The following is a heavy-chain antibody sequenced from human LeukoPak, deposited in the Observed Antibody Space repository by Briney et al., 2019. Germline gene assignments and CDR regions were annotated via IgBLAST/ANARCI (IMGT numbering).Heavy chain of an antibody. J-gene: IGHJ4*02. D-gene: IGHD3-10*01. V-gene: IGHV1-18*01. CDR3: AIDKAYGSGSYYSEDFDY. CDR2: ISAYNGNT. CDR1: GYTFPSYG. Sequence: ASVKVSCKASGYTFPSYGISWVRQAPGQGLEWVGWISAYNGNTNYAQKLQGRVTMTTDTSTSTAYMELRSLRSDDTAVYHCAIDKAYGSGSYYSEDFDYWGQGTLVTISS.